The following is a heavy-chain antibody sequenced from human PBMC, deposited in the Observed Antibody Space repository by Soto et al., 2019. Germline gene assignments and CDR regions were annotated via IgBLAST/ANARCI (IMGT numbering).Heavy chain of an antibody. V-gene: IGHV3-72*01. CDR1: GLIFSDYH. J-gene: IGHJ6*02. D-gene: IGHD2-15*01. CDR2: IRRKANSYTT. CDR3: AMLGGWSGGSSGMDV. Sequence: EVQLVESGGGLVQPGGSLRLSCAASGLIFSDYHMDWVRQAPGKGLEWVGGIRRKANSYTTEYGASVKGRFTISRDDSRNSLYLQMNSLKSEDTAVYYCAMLGGWSGGSSGMDVWGHGTRVTVSS.